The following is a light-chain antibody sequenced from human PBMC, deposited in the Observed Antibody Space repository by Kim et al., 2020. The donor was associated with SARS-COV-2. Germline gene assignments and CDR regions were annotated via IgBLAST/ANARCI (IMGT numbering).Light chain of an antibody. Sequence: DIQMTQSPSTLSASVGDRVTITCRASQSISSWLAWYQQKPGKAPKLLIYKASSLESGVPSRFSGSGSGTEFTLTISSLQPDDFATYYCQQYNSSQWTFGQGTKVDIK. CDR2: KAS. CDR3: QQYNSSQWT. J-gene: IGKJ1*01. CDR1: QSISSW. V-gene: IGKV1-5*03.